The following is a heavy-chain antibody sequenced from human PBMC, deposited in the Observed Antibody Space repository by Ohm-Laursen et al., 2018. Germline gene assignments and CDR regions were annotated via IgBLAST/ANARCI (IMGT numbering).Heavy chain of an antibody. V-gene: IGHV3-15*01. J-gene: IGHJ5*01. CDR3: ITENSGGFDS. D-gene: IGHD1-26*01. CDR1: GLTFSRAW. CDR2: MKARVHGGTT. Sequence: GSLRLSCAASGLTFSRAWMNWVRQAPGKGLEWVGRMKARVHGGTTDYAPPVRGRFTISRDDSKNMVFLQMNSLKPEDTGVYYCITENSGGFDSWGQGTLVTASS.